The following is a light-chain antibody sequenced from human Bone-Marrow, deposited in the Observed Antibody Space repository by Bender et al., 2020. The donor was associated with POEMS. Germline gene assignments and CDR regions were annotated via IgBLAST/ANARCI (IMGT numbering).Light chain of an antibody. J-gene: IGLJ3*02. CDR3: AAWEDSLNGWV. V-gene: IGLV1-44*01. CDR1: SSNIGTNP. Sequence: QSVLTQPPSASGTPGQRVTISCSGSSSNIGTNPVNWYQQLPGTAPKLLIYSDNQRPSGVPARFSGSKSGTSASLAISGLQSEDEADYYCAAWEDSLNGWVFGGGTKLTVL. CDR2: SDN.